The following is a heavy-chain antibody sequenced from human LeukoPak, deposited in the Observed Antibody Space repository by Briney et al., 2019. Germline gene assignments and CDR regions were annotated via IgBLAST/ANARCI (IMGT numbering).Heavy chain of an antibody. CDR3: ARQGAITARRTHYYAMDV. D-gene: IGHD1-20*01. J-gene: IGHJ6*02. CDR1: GGLISSSGNFY. Sequence: SETLSFTCSVSGGLISSSGNFYWGWIRQVPGKGFEWIGSVYYTGYSYDNPSLKSRVTVSVDTSKNQFSLKLNSVTAADTAIYYCARQGAITARRTHYYAMDVWGPGTTVTVSS. CDR2: VYYTGYS. V-gene: IGHV4-39*01.